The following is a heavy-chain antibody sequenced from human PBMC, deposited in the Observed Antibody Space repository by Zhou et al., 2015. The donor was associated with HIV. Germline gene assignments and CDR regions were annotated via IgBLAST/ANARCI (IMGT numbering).Heavy chain of an antibody. CDR1: GYTFTGYY. CDR2: INPNSGGT. V-gene: IGHV1-2*06. Sequence: QVQLVQSGAEVKKPGASVKVSCKASGYTFTGYYMHWVRQAPGQGLEWMGRINPNSGGTNYAQKFQGRVTMTRDTSISTAYMELSRLRSDDTAVYYCARVSSSVIGRYYYYYMDVWGKGTTVTVSS. J-gene: IGHJ6*03. CDR3: ARVSSSVIGRYYYYYMDV. D-gene: IGHD6-13*01.